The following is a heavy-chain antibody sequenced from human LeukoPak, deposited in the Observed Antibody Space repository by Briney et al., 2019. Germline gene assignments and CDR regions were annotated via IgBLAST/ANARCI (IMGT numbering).Heavy chain of an antibody. CDR2: ISHTGDST. J-gene: IGHJ3*02. CDR3: ATSLYYYDSSGYYYGHDAFDI. V-gene: IGHV3-23*01. CDR1: GFTFTTYW. D-gene: IGHD3-22*01. Sequence: GGSLRLSCATSGFTFTTYWMNWVRQAPGKGLEWVSAISHTGDSTFYAGSVKGRFTISRDNSKNTLYLQMNSLRAEDTAVYYCATSLYYYDSSGYYYGHDAFDIWGQGTMVTVSS.